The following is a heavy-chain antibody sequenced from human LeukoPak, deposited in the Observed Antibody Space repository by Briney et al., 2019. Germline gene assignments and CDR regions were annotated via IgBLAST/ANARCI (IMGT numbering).Heavy chain of an antibody. CDR1: GVTFSSYA. CDR2: IRYDGSNK. CDR3: AKESVTTFLGYMDV. J-gene: IGHJ6*03. V-gene: IGHV3-30*02. Sequence: GGSLRLSCAASGVTFSSYAMHWVRQAPGKGLEWVAFIRYDGSNKYYADSVKGRFTISRDNSKNTLYLQMSSLRAEDTAVYYCAKESVTTFLGYMDVWGKGTTVTVSS. D-gene: IGHD3-3*01.